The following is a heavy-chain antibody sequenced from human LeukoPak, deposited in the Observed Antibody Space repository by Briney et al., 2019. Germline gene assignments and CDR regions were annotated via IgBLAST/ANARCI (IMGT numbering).Heavy chain of an antibody. CDR2: ISYDGSNK. D-gene: IGHD6-13*01. V-gene: IGHV3-30-3*01. CDR3: ARVDVSAPGVCFDY. J-gene: IGHJ4*02. Sequence: GGSLRLSCAASGFTFSSYAMHWVRQAPGKGLEWVAVISYDGSNKYYADSVKGRFTISRDNAKNSLYLQMNSLRAEDTAVYYCARVDVSAPGVCFDYWGQGTLVTVSS. CDR1: GFTFSSYA.